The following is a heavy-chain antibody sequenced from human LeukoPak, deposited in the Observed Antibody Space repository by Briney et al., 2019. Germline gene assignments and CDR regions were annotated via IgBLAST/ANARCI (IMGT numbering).Heavy chain of an antibody. J-gene: IGHJ4*02. D-gene: IGHD6-6*01. CDR3: ARDGGAARRDRRFDY. CDR1: GGSFSGYY. CDR2: INHSGST. Sequence: SETLSLTCAVYGGSFSGYYWSWIRQPPGKGLEWIGEINHSGSTNYNPSLKSRVTISVDTSKNQFSLKPSSVTAADTAVYYCARDGGAARRDRRFDYWGQGTLVTVSS. V-gene: IGHV4-34*01.